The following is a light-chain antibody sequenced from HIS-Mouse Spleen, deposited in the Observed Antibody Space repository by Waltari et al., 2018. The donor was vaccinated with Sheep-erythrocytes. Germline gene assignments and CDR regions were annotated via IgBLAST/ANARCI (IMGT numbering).Light chain of an antibody. J-gene: IGKJ2*01. CDR1: QGISSY. V-gene: IGKV1-8*01. Sequence: LSASTGDRVTITCRASQGISSYLAWYQQKPGKAPKLLIYAASTLQSGVPSRFSGSGSGTDFTLTISCLQSEDFATYYCQQYYSYPYTFGQGTKLEIK. CDR3: QQYYSYPYT. CDR2: AAS.